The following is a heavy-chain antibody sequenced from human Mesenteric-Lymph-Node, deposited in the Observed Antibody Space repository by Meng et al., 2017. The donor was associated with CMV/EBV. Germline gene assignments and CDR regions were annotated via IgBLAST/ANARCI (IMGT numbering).Heavy chain of an antibody. CDR1: GFTFSRDW. V-gene: IGHV3-74*01. D-gene: IGHD6-6*01. CDR3: AKTTDSTSLYYYYGMDV. J-gene: IGHJ6*02. Sequence: GESLKISCEASGFTFSRDWMHWFRQTPGKGPVWVSRISSDGSSTHYADSLMGRFTISRDNAKNTLYLQMISLRVDDTAVYYCAKTTDSTSLYYYYGMDVWGQGTTVTVSS. CDR2: ISSDGSST.